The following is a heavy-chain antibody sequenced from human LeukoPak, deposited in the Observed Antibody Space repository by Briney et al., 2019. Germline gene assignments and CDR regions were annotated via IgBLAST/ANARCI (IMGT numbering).Heavy chain of an antibody. V-gene: IGHV1-18*03. J-gene: IGHJ6*03. CDR2: ISAYNGNT. D-gene: IGHD5-18*01. Sequence: RASVKVSCKASGYTFTSYGISWVRQAPGQGLEWMGWISAYNGNTNYAQKLQGRVTMTTDTSTSTAYMELRSLRSDDMAVYYCARDEDLRGGYSYGLGWYYMDVWGKGTTVTISS. CDR1: GYTFTSYG. CDR3: ARDEDLRGGYSYGLGWYYMDV.